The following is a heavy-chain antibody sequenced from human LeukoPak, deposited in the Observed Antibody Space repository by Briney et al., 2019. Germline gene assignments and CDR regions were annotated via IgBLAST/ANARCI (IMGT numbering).Heavy chain of an antibody. J-gene: IGHJ5*02. V-gene: IGHV1-69*13. CDR1: GGTFSSYA. D-gene: IGHD1-26*01. Sequence: GASVKVSCKASGGTFSSYAISWVRQAPGQGLEWMGGIIPIFGTANYAQKFQGRVTITADESTSTAYMELSSLRSEDTAVYYCARWTSGSYFWFDPWGHGTLVTVSS. CDR3: ARWTSGSYFWFDP. CDR2: IIPIFGTA.